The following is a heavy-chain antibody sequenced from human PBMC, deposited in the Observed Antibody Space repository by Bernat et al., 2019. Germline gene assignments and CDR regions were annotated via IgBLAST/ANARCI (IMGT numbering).Heavy chain of an antibody. Sequence: EVQLVESGGGLVQPGGSLRLSCAASGFTFSSYSMNWVRQAPGKGLEWVSYISSSSSTIYYADSVKGRFTISRDNAKNSLYLQMNSLRDEDTAVYYCAREGVITMVRGVLYYFDYWGQGTLVTVSS. CDR2: ISSSSSTI. J-gene: IGHJ4*02. D-gene: IGHD3-10*01. CDR3: AREGVITMVRGVLYYFDY. V-gene: IGHV3-48*02. CDR1: GFTFSSYS.